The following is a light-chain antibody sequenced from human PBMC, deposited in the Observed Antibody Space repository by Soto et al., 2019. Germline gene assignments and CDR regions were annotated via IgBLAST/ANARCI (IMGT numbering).Light chain of an antibody. CDR1: SSDVGGFEY. Sequence: QSVLSQPASVSGSPGQSITISCTGTSSDVGGFEYASWYQHQPGKAPKLIIYDVTKRPSGVSNRFSGSKSGNTASLTISGIQAEDEGDYYCGSITRSSTSVFGTGTKVT. J-gene: IGLJ1*01. CDR3: GSITRSSTSV. CDR2: DVT. V-gene: IGLV2-14*01.